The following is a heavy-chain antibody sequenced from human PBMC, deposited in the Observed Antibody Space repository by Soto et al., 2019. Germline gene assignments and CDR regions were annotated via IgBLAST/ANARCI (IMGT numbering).Heavy chain of an antibody. D-gene: IGHD3-22*01. CDR1: GFTFSSFW. J-gene: IGHJ4*02. CDR3: ARESYYYDSSGYYLIDY. V-gene: IGHV3-7*01. CDR2: IKQDGSEK. Sequence: GGSLRLSCAASGFTFSSFWMRWVRQAPGKGLEWVANIKQDGSEKQYVDSVKGRFTISRDNAKNSLYLEMNSLRDEDTAVYYCARESYYYDSSGYYLIDYWGQGTLVTVSS.